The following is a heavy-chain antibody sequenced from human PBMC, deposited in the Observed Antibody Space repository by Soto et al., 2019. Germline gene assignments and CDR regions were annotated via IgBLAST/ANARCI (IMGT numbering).Heavy chain of an antibody. CDR3: AREHSSGCLDY. V-gene: IGHV4-59*01. Sequence: SETLSLTCTVSGGSISSYYWSWIRQPPGKGLEWIGYIYYSGSTNYNPSLKSRVTISVDTSKNQFSLKLSSVTAADTAMYYCAREHSSGCLDYWGQGTLVTVSS. J-gene: IGHJ4*02. D-gene: IGHD6-19*01. CDR1: GGSISSYY. CDR2: IYYSGST.